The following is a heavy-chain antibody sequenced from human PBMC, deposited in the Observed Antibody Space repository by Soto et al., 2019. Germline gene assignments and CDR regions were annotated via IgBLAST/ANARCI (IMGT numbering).Heavy chain of an antibody. CDR1: GGTFSSYA. J-gene: IGHJ6*02. CDR2: IIPIFGTA. Sequence: GASVKVSCKASGGTFSSYAISWVRQAPGQGLEWMGGIIPIFGTANYAQKFQGRVTITADESTSTAYMELSSLRSEDTAVYYCARDELPVSSSWPKRGYYYYGMDVWGQGTTVTVSS. V-gene: IGHV1-69*13. D-gene: IGHD6-13*01. CDR3: ARDELPVSSSWPKRGYYYYGMDV.